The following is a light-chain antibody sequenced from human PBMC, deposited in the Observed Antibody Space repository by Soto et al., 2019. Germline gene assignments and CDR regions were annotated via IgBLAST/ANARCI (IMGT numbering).Light chain of an antibody. Sequence: SVLTQPASVSGSPGQSITISCTGTSSDVGGYNYVSWYQQHPGKAPKLLIYEVSHRPSGVSNRFSGSKSGNTASLTISGLQAEDEADYYCSSYTSSNTLLYVFGTGTKVTVL. CDR1: SSDVGGYNY. CDR2: EVS. CDR3: SSYTSSNTLLYV. J-gene: IGLJ1*01. V-gene: IGLV2-14*01.